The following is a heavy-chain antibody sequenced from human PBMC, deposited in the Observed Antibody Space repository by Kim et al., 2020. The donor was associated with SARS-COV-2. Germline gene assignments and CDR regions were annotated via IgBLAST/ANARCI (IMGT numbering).Heavy chain of an antibody. V-gene: IGHV3-23*01. CDR2: IPGRGDGT. D-gene: IGHD3-10*01. CDR1: GFTFSSYV. Sequence: GGSLRLSCATSGFTFSSYVIDWVRQAPGKGLNWVSAIPGRGDGTFYADSVKGRFTISRDISENTLYLQMNSLRVEDTAIYYCAILKSMHQGVNYCDSWGLGTPVAVAS. CDR3: AILKSMHQGVNYCDS. J-gene: IGHJ5*01.